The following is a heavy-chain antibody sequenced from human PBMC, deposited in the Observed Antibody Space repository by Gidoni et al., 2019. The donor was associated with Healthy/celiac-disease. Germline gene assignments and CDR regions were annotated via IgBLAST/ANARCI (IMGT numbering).Heavy chain of an antibody. J-gene: IGHJ5*02. V-gene: IGHV4-59*11. D-gene: IGHD4-17*01. CDR2: IYYSGST. CDR1: GGSISSLS. CDR3: ARDGATVTTFKWRRSGRGWFDP. Sequence: QVQLQESCPGLVKPSETLSLPSTVSGGSISSLSRSWIRQPPGKGLEWIGYIYYSGSTNYNPSLKSRVTISVDTSKNQCSLKLSAVTAADTAVYYWARDGATVTTFKWRRSGRGWFDPWGQGTLVTVSS.